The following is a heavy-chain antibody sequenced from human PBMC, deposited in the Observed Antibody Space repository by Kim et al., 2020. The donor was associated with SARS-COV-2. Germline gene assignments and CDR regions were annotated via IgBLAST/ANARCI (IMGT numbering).Heavy chain of an antibody. D-gene: IGHD2-2*01. V-gene: IGHV3-23*01. J-gene: IGHJ4*02. Sequence: TNNADSGKGRFTISRDNSKNTLCLQMNTLRGADTARYYCAKLVGLSSADYWGQGTMVTVSS. CDR3: AKLVGLSSADY. CDR2: T.